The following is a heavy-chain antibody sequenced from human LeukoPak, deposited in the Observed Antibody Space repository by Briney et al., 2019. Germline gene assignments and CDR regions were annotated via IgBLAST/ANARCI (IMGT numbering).Heavy chain of an antibody. CDR3: ATQWGSGRGWFDP. Sequence: SETLSLTCAVYGGSFSGYYWSWIRQPPGKGLEGIGEINHSGRTNYNPSLKSRVTISVDTSKNQFSLQLSSVTAADTAVYYCATQWGSGRGWFDPWGQGTLVPVSS. CDR2: INHSGRT. J-gene: IGHJ5*02. D-gene: IGHD6-19*01. V-gene: IGHV4-34*01. CDR1: GGSFSGYY.